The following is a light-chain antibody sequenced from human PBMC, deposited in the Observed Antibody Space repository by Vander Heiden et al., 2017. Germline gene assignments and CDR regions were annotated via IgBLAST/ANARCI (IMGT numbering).Light chain of an antibody. CDR1: RGVQSW. V-gene: IGKV1-5*03. J-gene: IGKJ2*01. Sequence: DIQMTQSPSTLAASVGDGVTITCRAQRGVQSWLAWYQQKPGKVPKLLFYKASSLESVVPSRFSGSGSRTEFTLTISSLQPDDFATYYCQQYHSYSTFGQGTKLEIK. CDR2: KAS. CDR3: QQYHSYST.